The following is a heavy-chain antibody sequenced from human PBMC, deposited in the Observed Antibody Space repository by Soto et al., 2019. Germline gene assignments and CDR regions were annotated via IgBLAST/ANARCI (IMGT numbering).Heavy chain of an antibody. Sequence: ASVKVSCKASGYTFTSYDSNWVRQAPGQGLEWMGWMNPNSGNTGYAQKFQGRVTMTRNTSISTAYMELSSLRSEDTAVYYCAKDSTAYSSSYDFDSWGQGNLVTVSS. J-gene: IGHJ4*02. CDR2: MNPNSGNT. CDR1: GYTFTSYD. V-gene: IGHV1-8*01. CDR3: AKDSTAYSSSYDFDS. D-gene: IGHD6-6*01.